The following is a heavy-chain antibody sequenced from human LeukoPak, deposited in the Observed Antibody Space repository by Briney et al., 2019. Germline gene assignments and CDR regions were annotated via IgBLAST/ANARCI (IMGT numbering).Heavy chain of an antibody. J-gene: IGHJ4*02. CDR3: ARAPYCSGGSCYSVDY. CDR2: ISAYNGNT. CDR1: GYTFTSYG. V-gene: IGHV1-18*01. Sequence: ASVKVSCKASGYTFTSYGISWVRQAPGQGLEWMGWISAYNGNTNYAQKLQGRVTMTTDTTTSTAYMELRSLRSDDTAVYYCARAPYCSGGSCYSVDYWGQGTLVTVSS. D-gene: IGHD2-15*01.